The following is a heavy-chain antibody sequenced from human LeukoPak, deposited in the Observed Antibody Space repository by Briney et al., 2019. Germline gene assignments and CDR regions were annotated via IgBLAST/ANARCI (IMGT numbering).Heavy chain of an antibody. J-gene: IGHJ5*02. CDR1: GFTFTTYW. CDR2: INQDGTEK. CDR3: ASHITIP. Sequence: GESLRLSCAASGFTFTTYWMSWVRQAPGKGLEWVANINQDGTEKYYVDSVKGRFTISRDNAKNTLYLQMNSLRAEDTAVYYCASHITIPWGQGTLVTVSS. D-gene: IGHD3-10*01. V-gene: IGHV3-7*01.